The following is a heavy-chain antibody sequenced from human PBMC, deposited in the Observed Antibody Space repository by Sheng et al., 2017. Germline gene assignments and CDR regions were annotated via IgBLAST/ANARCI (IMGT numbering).Heavy chain of an antibody. Sequence: EVQLVESGGDLVQPGGSLRLSCAASGFTFSDYSMNWVRQAPGKGLEWVSYFSRSGSATYYADSVKGRFTISRDNARKSLYLQLNGLRVEDTAVYYCARGPHDYGDYGSSYYFDSWGQGTLVTVSS. D-gene: IGHD4-17*01. CDR2: FSRSGSAT. V-gene: IGHV3-48*01. CDR3: ARGPHDYGDYGSSYYFDS. CDR1: GFTFSDYS. J-gene: IGHJ4*02.